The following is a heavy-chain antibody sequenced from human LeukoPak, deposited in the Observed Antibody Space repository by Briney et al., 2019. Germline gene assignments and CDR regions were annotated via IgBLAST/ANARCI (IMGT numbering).Heavy chain of an antibody. D-gene: IGHD1-26*01. CDR3: ARTRSGSYYDSFDY. CDR1: GYSFISYW. V-gene: IGHV5-51*04. CDR2: IYPGDSDT. J-gene: IGHJ4*02. Sequence: GESLKIPCKGSGYSFISYWIGWVRQMPGKGLEWMGIIYPGDSDTRYCPSFQGRVTISADKPISTAYLQWSSLKASDTAMYYCARTRSGSYYDSFDYWGQGTLVTVSS.